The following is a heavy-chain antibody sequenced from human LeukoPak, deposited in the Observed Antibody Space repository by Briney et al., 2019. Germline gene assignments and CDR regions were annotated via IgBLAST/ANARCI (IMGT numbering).Heavy chain of an antibody. V-gene: IGHV3-15*01. J-gene: IGHJ4*02. Sequence: GGSLRLSCAASGFTFSSYSMRWVRQAPGKGLEWVGRIRSKTGGGTIDYAAPVKGRFTISRDDSKNMVYLQMSSLKTEDTAVYYCTTAIVAPMWDCWGQGTLVTVSS. D-gene: IGHD5-12*01. CDR2: IRSKTGGGTI. CDR3: TTAIVAPMWDC. CDR1: GFTFSSYS.